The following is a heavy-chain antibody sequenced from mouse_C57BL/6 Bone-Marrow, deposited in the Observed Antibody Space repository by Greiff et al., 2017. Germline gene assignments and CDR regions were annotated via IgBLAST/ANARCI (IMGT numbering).Heavy chain of an antibody. CDR1: GFNIKDYY. CDR3: TIYYYGSSFSMDY. D-gene: IGHD1-1*01. CDR2: IDPEDGDT. J-gene: IGHJ4*01. V-gene: IGHV14-1*01. Sequence: VQLKQSGAELVRPGASVKLSCTASGFNIKDYYMHWVKQRPEQGLEWIGRIDPEDGDTEYAPKFQGKATMTADTSSNTAYLQLSSLTSEDTAVYYCTIYYYGSSFSMDYWGQGTSVTVSS.